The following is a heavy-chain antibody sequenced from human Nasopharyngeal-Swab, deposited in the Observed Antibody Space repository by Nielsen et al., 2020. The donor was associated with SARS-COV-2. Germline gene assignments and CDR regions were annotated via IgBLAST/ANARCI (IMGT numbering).Heavy chain of an antibody. D-gene: IGHD6-19*01. J-gene: IGHJ3*02. CDR1: GFTFSSYD. CDR3: AREGGSIAVAGSDAFDI. CDR2: IDSSSRSI. Sequence: GESLKISCAASGFTFSSYDMSWVRQAPGKGLEWVSSIDSSSRSIFYADSVKGRFTISRDNSKNTLYLQMNSLRAEDTAVYYCAREGGSIAVAGSDAFDIWGQGTMVTVSS. V-gene: IGHV3-21*01.